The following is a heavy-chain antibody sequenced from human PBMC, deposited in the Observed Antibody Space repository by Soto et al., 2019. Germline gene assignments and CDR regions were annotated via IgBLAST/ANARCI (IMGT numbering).Heavy chain of an antibody. D-gene: IGHD6-13*01. CDR2: MNPRSGNT. V-gene: IGHV1-8*01. J-gene: IGHJ5*01. CDR1: GYTFITYE. CDR3: ARGDSFSSSWYWFDS. Sequence: ASVEVSCQTSGYTFITYEITWVRPAPGQGLEWMGWMNPRSGNTGYAQKFQGRVAMTRNTSINTAYMELTNLTSEDTAVYYCARGDSFSSSWYWFDSWGQGTLVTVSS.